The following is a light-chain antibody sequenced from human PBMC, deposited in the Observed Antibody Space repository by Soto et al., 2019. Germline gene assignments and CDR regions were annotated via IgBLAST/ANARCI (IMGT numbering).Light chain of an antibody. CDR3: HQYGTSHRP. Sequence: PGERATLSCRTSQSVSSNYLAWYQQKPAQAPRLLIYGASSRATGIPDRFSGSGSGTDFTLTISRLEPEDLAVYYCHQYGTSHRPFGQGTKVQIK. CDR2: GAS. J-gene: IGKJ1*01. CDR1: QSVSSNY. V-gene: IGKV3-20*01.